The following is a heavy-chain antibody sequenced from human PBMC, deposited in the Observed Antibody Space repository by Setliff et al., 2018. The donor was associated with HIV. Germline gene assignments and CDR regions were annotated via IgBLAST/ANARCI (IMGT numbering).Heavy chain of an antibody. Sequence: LSLTCTVSGDSITRSTYYWGWIRQPPGKGLQWIGSIHYTGNTYSNPSLKSRVTISVDASKNQISLKLTSVTAADTAIYFCAREADGIDYWGQGSLVTVSS. V-gene: IGHV4-39*02. CDR2: IHYTGNT. CDR1: GDSITRSTYY. D-gene: IGHD2-15*01. CDR3: AREADGIDY. J-gene: IGHJ4*02.